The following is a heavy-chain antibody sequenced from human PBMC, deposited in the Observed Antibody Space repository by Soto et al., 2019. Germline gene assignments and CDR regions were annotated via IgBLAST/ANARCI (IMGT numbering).Heavy chain of an antibody. V-gene: IGHV3-48*03. CDR2: ISSSGSTI. D-gene: IGHD1-26*01. Sequence: GGSLRLSCAASGFTFSSYEMNWVRQAPGKGLEWVSYISSSGSTIYYADSVKGRFTISRDNAKNSLYLQMNSLRAEDTAGYYCAGAVVGGTGGAFDIWGQGTMVTVSS. CDR1: GFTFSSYE. J-gene: IGHJ3*02. CDR3: AGAVVGGTGGAFDI.